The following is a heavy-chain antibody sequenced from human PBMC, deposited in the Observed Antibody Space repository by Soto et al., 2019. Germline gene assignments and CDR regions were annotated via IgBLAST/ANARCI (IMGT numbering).Heavy chain of an antibody. J-gene: IGHJ6*02. Sequence: SVKVSCKASGGTFSSYAISWVRQAPGQGLEWMGGIIPIFGAANYAQKFQGRVTITADKSTSTAYMELSSLRSEDTAVYYCARGPSRRIFRTSYGMDVWGQGTTVTVSS. D-gene: IGHD2-15*01. V-gene: IGHV1-69*06. CDR1: GGTFSSYA. CDR2: IIPIFGAA. CDR3: ARGPSRRIFRTSYGMDV.